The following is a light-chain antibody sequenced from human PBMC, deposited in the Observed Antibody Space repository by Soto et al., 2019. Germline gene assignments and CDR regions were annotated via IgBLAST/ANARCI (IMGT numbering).Light chain of an antibody. Sequence: DIQMTQSPSTLSASVGDRVTITCRASHSISTWLAWYQQKPGKAPKVLIYKASSLESGVPSRFSGSGSGTEFTLTISSLQTDDFATYYCQQYKTYSRTFGQGTKVEIK. CDR2: KAS. CDR3: QQYKTYSRT. CDR1: HSISTW. J-gene: IGKJ1*01. V-gene: IGKV1-5*03.